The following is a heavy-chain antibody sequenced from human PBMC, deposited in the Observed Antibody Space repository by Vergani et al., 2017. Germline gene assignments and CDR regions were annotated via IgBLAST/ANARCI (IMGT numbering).Heavy chain of an antibody. Sequence: EVQLVESGGGLVQPGGSLRLSCAASGFTFSSYEMNWVRQAPGTGLEWVSYISSSGSTIYYADSVKGRFTISRDNAKNSLYLQMNSLRAEDTAVYYCARTGVFGYFDYWGQGTLVTVSS. CDR3: ARTGVFGYFDY. J-gene: IGHJ4*02. V-gene: IGHV3-48*03. D-gene: IGHD3-10*01. CDR2: ISSSGSTI. CDR1: GFTFSSYE.